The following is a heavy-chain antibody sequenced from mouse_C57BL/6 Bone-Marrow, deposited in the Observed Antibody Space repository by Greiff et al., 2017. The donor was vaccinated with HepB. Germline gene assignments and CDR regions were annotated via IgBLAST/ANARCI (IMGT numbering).Heavy chain of an antibody. CDR2: INPNYGTT. CDR1: GYSFTDYN. V-gene: IGHV1-39*01. D-gene: IGHD1-1*01. Sequence: VHVKQSGPELVKPGASVKISCKASGYSFTDYNMNWVKQSNGKSLEWIGVINPNYGTTSYNQKFKGKATLTVDQSSSTAYMQLNSLTSEDSAVYYCANLYYGSSHWYFDVWGTGTTVTVSS. J-gene: IGHJ1*03. CDR3: ANLYYGSSHWYFDV.